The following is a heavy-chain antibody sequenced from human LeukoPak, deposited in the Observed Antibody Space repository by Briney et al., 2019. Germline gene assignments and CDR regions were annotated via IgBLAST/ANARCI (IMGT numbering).Heavy chain of an antibody. V-gene: IGHV3-23*01. CDR1: GFTFSSYA. CDR3: ARGTMVRGVTTNDY. J-gene: IGHJ4*02. Sequence: GGSLRLSCAASGFTFSSYAMSWVRQAPGKGLEWVSAISGSGGSTYYADSVKGRFTISRDNSKNTLYLQMNSLRAEDTAVYYCARGTMVRGVTTNDYWGQGTLVTVSS. CDR2: ISGSGGST. D-gene: IGHD3-10*01.